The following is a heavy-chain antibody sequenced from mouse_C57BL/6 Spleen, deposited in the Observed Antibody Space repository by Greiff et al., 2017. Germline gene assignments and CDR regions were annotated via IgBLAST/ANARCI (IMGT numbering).Heavy chain of an antibody. Sequence: EVQLVESEGGLVQPGSSMKLSCTASGFTFSDYYMAWVRQVPEKGLEWVANINYDGSSTYYLDSLKSRFIISRDNAKNILYLQMSSLKSEDTATYYCAREGHYSNSLDYWGQGTTLTVSS. CDR1: GFTFSDYY. D-gene: IGHD2-5*01. V-gene: IGHV5-16*01. CDR3: AREGHYSNSLDY. J-gene: IGHJ2*01. CDR2: INYDGSST.